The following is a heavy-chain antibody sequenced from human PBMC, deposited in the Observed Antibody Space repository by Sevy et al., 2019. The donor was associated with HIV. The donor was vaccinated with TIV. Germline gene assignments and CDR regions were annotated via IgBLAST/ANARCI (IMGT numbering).Heavy chain of an antibody. V-gene: IGHV3-23*01. Sequence: GGSLRLSCAASGFNFNIYSMSWVRQAPGKGLEWVSTLSFGCGKINYADSVKGRFIISRDDSENTLYLQMNSLRAEDTAVYFCAREGCTRPHDYWGQGTLVTVSS. D-gene: IGHD2-8*01. CDR3: AREGCTRPHDY. CDR1: GFNFNIYS. J-gene: IGHJ4*02. CDR2: LSFGCGKI.